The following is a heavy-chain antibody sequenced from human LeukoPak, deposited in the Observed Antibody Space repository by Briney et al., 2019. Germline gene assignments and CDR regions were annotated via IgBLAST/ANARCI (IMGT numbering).Heavy chain of an antibody. Sequence: GGSLRLSCAASGFTFSSYAMHWVRQAPGKGLEYVSAISSNGGSTYYANSVKGRFTISRDNSKNTLYLQMGSLGAEDMAVYYCARGGGCSSTSCYGLGWGSYYYMDVWGKGTTVTISS. D-gene: IGHD2-2*01. CDR1: GFTFSSYA. CDR2: ISSNGGST. CDR3: ARGGGCSSTSCYGLGWGSYYYMDV. V-gene: IGHV3-64*01. J-gene: IGHJ6*03.